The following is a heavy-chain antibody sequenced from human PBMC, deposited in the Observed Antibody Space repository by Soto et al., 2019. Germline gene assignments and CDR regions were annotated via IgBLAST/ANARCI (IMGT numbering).Heavy chain of an antibody. CDR3: ARAVEGVDFWSGYYKGRKYYYYMDV. J-gene: IGHJ6*03. CDR1: GFTFSDYY. CDR2: ISSSGSTI. V-gene: IGHV3-11*01. D-gene: IGHD3-3*01. Sequence: GGSLRLSCAASGFTFSDYYMSWIRQAPGKGLEWVSYISSSGSTIYYADSVKGRFTISRDNAKNSLYLQMNSLRAEDTAVYYCARAVEGVDFWSGYYKGRKYYYYMDVWGKGTTVTVSS.